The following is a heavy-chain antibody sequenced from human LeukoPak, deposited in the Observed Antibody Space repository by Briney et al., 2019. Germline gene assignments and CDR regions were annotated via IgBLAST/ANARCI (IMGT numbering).Heavy chain of an antibody. CDR1: GYTFTTYG. Sequence: AASVKVSCKASGYTFTTYGMNWVRQAPGQGLEWMGRINTNTGQPTYVRGFTGRFVFSLDSSVSTAYLQISSLGAADTAVYYCTRDRTEIGNDCWGQGTLITVSS. D-gene: IGHD5-24*01. CDR3: TRDRTEIGNDC. J-gene: IGHJ4*02. V-gene: IGHV7-4-1*02. CDR2: INTNTGQP.